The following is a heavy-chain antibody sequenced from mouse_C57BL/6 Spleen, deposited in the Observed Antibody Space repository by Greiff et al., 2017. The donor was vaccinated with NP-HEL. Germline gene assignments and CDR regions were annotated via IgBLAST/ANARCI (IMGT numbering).Heavy chain of an antibody. J-gene: IGHJ4*01. Sequence: VQLQQSGPELVKPGASVKISCKASGYAFSSSWMNWVKQRPGKGLEWLGRIYPGDGDTNYNGKFKGKATLTADKSSSTAYMQLSSLTSEDSAVYFCARATIVTTDAMDYGGQGTSVTVSS. CDR3: ARATIVTTDAMDY. V-gene: IGHV1-82*01. CDR1: GYAFSSSW. CDR2: IYPGDGDT. D-gene: IGHD2-5*01.